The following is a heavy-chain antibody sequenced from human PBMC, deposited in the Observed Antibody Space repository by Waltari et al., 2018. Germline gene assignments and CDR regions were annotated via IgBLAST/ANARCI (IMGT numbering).Heavy chain of an antibody. CDR1: GYTFIGYY. D-gene: IGHD1-26*01. Sequence: QVQLVQSGAEVKKPGASVKVSCKASGYTFIGYYMHWVRQAPGQGLEWMGWSNPKSGGTNYAQKFQGRVTMTRDTSISVAYMELSRLRSDDTAVYYCARAPGAGPRDYWGQGTLVTVSS. J-gene: IGHJ4*02. CDR3: ARAPGAGPRDY. V-gene: IGHV1-2*02. CDR2: SNPKSGGT.